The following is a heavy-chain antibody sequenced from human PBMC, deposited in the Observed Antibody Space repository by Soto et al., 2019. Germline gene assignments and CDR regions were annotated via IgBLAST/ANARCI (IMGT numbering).Heavy chain of an antibody. CDR1: GGSISSGDYY. D-gene: IGHD4-17*01. CDR3: ATDMSTAGIFDY. Sequence: QVQLQESGPGLVKPSQTLSLTCTVSGGSISSGDYYWIWIRQHPGKGLEWGGYICDSGGTYYNPSLKSRVTISTDTSKNQFSLKLSSVTAADTAVYYCATDMSTAGIFDYWGQGALVTVSS. CDR2: ICDSGGT. J-gene: IGHJ4*02. V-gene: IGHV4-31*03.